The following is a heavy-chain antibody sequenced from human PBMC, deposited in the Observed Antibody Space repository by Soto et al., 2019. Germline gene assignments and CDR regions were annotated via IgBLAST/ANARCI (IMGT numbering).Heavy chain of an antibody. V-gene: IGHV3-33*01. CDR1: GFTFSSYG. D-gene: IGHD6-13*01. CDR2: IWYDGSNK. Sequence: GGSLRLSCAASGFTFSSYGMHWVRQAPGKGLEWVAVIWYDGSNKYYADSVKGRFTISRDNSKNTLYLQMNSLRAEDTAVYYCARDSSSWYPPNSYFDYWGQGTLVTVSS. CDR3: ARDSSSWYPPNSYFDY. J-gene: IGHJ4*02.